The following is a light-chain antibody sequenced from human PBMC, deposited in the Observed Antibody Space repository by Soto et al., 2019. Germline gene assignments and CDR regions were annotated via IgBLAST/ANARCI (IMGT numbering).Light chain of an antibody. J-gene: IGKJ1*01. V-gene: IGKV4-1*01. CDR1: QSVLYSSNNKDY. CDR2: WAS. Sequence: DIVMTQSPDSLAVSLGERVTINCKSSQSVLYSSNNKDYLAWYQQRPGRPPKLLIYWASTRESGVPDRFSGSGSVTDFTLTISRLEPEDFAVYYCHQYGSSPWTFGQGTKVEIK. CDR3: HQYGSSPWT.